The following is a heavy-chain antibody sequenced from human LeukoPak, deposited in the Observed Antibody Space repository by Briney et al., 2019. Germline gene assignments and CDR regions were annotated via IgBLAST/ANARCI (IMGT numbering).Heavy chain of an antibody. V-gene: IGHV4-31*03. D-gene: IGHD2-2*01. CDR3: ARLSSTPTNWFDP. Sequence: SQTLSLTCTVSGGSISSGGYYWSWIRQHPGKGQEWIGYIYYSGSTYYNPSLKSRVTIPVDTSKNQFSLKLSSVTAADTAVYYCARLSSTPTNWFDPWGQETLVTVSS. J-gene: IGHJ5*02. CDR1: GGSISSGGYY. CDR2: IYYSGST.